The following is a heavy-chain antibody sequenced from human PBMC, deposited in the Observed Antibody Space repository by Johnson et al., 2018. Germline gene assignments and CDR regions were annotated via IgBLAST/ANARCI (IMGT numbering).Heavy chain of an antibody. Sequence: VQLVESGGGLVKPGGSLRLSCAASGFTFSSYSMNWVRQAPGTGLERVSSISSSSSTIYYEDSVKGRFTISRDNAKNSLYLQMNNLRAKDTAVYYCARETPLYGSGSYYYYYYYYMDVWGKGTTVTVSS. CDR1: GFTFSSYS. J-gene: IGHJ6*03. D-gene: IGHD3-10*01. V-gene: IGHV3-21*01. CDR2: ISSSSSTI. CDR3: ARETPLYGSGSYYYYYYYYMDV.